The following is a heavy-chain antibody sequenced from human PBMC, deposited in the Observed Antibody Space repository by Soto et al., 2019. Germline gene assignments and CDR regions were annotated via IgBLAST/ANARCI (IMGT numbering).Heavy chain of an antibody. CDR2: INPNSGGT. D-gene: IGHD6-13*01. Sequence: ASVKVSCKASGYTFTGYYMHWVRQAPGQGLEWMGWINPNSGGTNYAQKFQGWVTMTRDTSISTAYMELSRLRSDDTAVYYCARGGSQSIAAYYYYYGMDVWGQGTTVTSP. V-gene: IGHV1-2*04. CDR3: ARGGSQSIAAYYYYYGMDV. CDR1: GYTFTGYY. J-gene: IGHJ6*02.